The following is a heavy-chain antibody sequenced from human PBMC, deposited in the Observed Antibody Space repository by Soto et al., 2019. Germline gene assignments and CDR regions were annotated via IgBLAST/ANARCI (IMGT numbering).Heavy chain of an antibody. J-gene: IGHJ4*02. CDR3: ARTVVVVVSNVHDYLDY. CDR1: GYALNRGYY. Sequence: SQTRSLTGGLSGYALNRGYYWGWIRQSPGNVLEWIGSMYHGGFSYYNPSLKCRVTFSVDTWKNRFSLNLSSVSAADTPVYYCARTVVVVVSNVHDYLDYWGQGMLVTVSS. D-gene: IGHD2-15*01. V-gene: IGHV4-38-2*01. CDR2: MYHGGFS.